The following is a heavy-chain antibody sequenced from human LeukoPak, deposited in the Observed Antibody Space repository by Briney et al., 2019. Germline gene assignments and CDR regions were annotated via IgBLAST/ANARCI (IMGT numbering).Heavy chain of an antibody. J-gene: IGHJ5*02. CDR2: IYYSGST. CDR1: GGSISSGGYY. CDR3: ARGHGVGATSWFDP. V-gene: IGHV4-31*03. D-gene: IGHD2-15*01. Sequence: SETLSLTCTVSGGSISSGGYYWSWIRQHPGKGLEWIGYIYYSGSTYYNPSLKSRVTISVDTSKNQFSLKLSSVTAADTAVYYCARGHGVGATSWFDPWGQGTLVTVSS.